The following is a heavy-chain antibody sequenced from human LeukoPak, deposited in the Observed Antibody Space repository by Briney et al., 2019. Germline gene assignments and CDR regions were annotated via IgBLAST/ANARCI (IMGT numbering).Heavy chain of an antibody. Sequence: GSSLRVSCAASGFTFNSYAIHWVRQAPGKGMEWVAVISYDGTTEFYGDSVKGRFTISRDNVKKMVFLQMNSLRGEDTAVYYCAKNDQVRGIFALHAWGQGTLVTVSS. D-gene: IGHD3-10*01. CDR1: GFTFNSYA. CDR2: ISYDGTTE. V-gene: IGHV3-30*18. CDR3: AKNDQVRGIFALHA. J-gene: IGHJ5*02.